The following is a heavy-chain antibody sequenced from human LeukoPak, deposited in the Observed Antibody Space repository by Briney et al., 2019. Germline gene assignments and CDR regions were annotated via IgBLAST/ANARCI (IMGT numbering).Heavy chain of an antibody. CDR1: GGSVSSGSYY. Sequence: PSETLSLTCTVSGGSVSSGSYYWSWIRQPPGKGLEWIGYIYYSGSTNYNPSLKSRVTISVDTSKNQFSLKLSSVTAADTAVYYCARGPRDYDSSGVLDSWGQGTLVTVSS. CDR2: IYYSGST. J-gene: IGHJ4*02. D-gene: IGHD3-22*01. V-gene: IGHV4-61*01. CDR3: ARGPRDYDSSGVLDS.